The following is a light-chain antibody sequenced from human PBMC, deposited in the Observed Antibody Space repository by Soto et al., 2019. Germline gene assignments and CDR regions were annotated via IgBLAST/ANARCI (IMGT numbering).Light chain of an antibody. V-gene: IGKV3-20*01. CDR3: QQYGSSPFT. Sequence: EIVLTQSPGTLSLSPGERATLSCRASQSVSSSYLAWYQQKPGQAPRLLIYGASSRATGIPDRFSGSGSGTDFTLNISRLEPEAFAVYYCQQYGSSPFTFSPATTVDIK. CDR1: QSVSSSY. J-gene: IGKJ3*01. CDR2: GAS.